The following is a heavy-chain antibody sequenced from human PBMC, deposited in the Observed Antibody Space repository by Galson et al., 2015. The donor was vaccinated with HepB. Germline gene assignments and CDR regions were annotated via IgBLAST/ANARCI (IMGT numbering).Heavy chain of an antibody. CDR2: INTSGKT. D-gene: IGHD2-8*01. Sequence: TLSLTCTVSGGSISNGSYYWSWIRQPAGRGLEWIGRINTSGKTNYNPSLKSRVTVSVDTSRNQFSLRLNSVTAADTAVNYCARDSPPNVAEGWGQGTLVTVSS. J-gene: IGHJ4*02. V-gene: IGHV4-61*02. CDR3: ARDSPPNVAEG. CDR1: GGSISNGSYY.